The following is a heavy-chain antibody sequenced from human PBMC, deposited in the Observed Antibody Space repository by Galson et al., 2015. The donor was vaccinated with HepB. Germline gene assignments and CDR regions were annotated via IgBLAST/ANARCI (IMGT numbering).Heavy chain of an antibody. J-gene: IGHJ6*02. D-gene: IGHD3-10*01. CDR2: IIPIFGTA. CDR3: ARRIANYGSGSPYYYYYGMDV. V-gene: IGHV1-69*13. Sequence: SVKVSCKASGGTFSSYAISWVRQAPGQGLEWMGGIIPIFGTANYAQKFQGRVTITADEPTSTAYMELSSLRSEDTAVYYCARRIANYGSGSPYYYYYGMDVWGQGTTVTVSS. CDR1: GGTFSSYA.